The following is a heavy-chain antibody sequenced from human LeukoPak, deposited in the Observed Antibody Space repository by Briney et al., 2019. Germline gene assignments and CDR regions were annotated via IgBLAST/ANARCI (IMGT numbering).Heavy chain of an antibody. J-gene: IGHJ4*02. CDR3: ARSDYFDS. Sequence: GGSLRLSCAASGFTCSNYAMSWVRQAPGKGLEWVSAFSGSGGSTYYADSVKGRFTISRDNSKNTLYLQMNSLRAEDTAVYYCARSDYFDSWGQGTLVTVSS. D-gene: IGHD2-15*01. V-gene: IGHV3-23*01. CDR1: GFTCSNYA. CDR2: FSGSGGST.